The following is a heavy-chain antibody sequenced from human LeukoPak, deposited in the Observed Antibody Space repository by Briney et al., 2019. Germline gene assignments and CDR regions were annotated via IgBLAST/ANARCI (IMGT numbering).Heavy chain of an antibody. J-gene: IGHJ4*02. D-gene: IGHD3-10*01. CDR2: IRSKTNNYAT. CDR1: GFSFSGSA. V-gene: IGHV3-73*01. Sequence: PGGSLRLSCAASGFSFSGSAVHWVRQASGKGLEWVGRIRSKTNNYATEYAVSVEGRFTISRDDPKNTVYLQMNSLKTEDTAVYYCTRLRGEKASGDYWGQGTLVTVSS. CDR3: TRLRGEKASGDY.